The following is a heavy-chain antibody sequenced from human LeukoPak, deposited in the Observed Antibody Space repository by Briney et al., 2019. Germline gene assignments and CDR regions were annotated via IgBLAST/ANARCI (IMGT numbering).Heavy chain of an antibody. Sequence: ASVKVSCKASGYTFTSYDINWVRQATGQGLEWMGWMNPNSGNTGYAQKFQGRVTMTRDMSTSTVYMELSSLRSEDTAVYYCARVGRAVAAPFDYWGQGTLVTVSS. J-gene: IGHJ4*02. D-gene: IGHD6-19*01. V-gene: IGHV1-8*01. CDR2: MNPNSGNT. CDR3: ARVGRAVAAPFDY. CDR1: GYTFTSYD.